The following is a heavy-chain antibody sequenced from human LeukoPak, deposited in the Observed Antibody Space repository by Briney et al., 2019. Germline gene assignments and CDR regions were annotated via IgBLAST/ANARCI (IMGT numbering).Heavy chain of an antibody. CDR3: ARALNDAFDI. CDR1: GFTFSDYY. J-gene: IGHJ3*02. V-gene: IGHV3-11*04. CDR2: ISNSGTGT. Sequence: KPGGSLRLSCAASGFTFSDYYMGWIRLAPGKGLGWVSYISNSGTGTYYPDSVKGRFTISRDNAKNSLYLQGNSLRAEDTAVYYCARALNDAFDIRGQGTMVTVSS.